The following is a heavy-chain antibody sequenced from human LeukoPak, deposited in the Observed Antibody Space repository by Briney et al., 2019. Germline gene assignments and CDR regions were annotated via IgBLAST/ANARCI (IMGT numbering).Heavy chain of an antibody. V-gene: IGHV4-39*01. Sequence: PSETLSLTCTVSGGSISSSSYYWGWIRQPPGKGLEWIGCIYYSGSTYYNPSLKSRVTISVDTSKNQFSLKLSSVTAADTAVYYCARVLIFGVVLIPFDYWGQGTLVTVSS. J-gene: IGHJ4*02. CDR1: GGSISSSSYY. CDR2: IYYSGST. CDR3: ARVLIFGVVLIPFDY. D-gene: IGHD3-3*01.